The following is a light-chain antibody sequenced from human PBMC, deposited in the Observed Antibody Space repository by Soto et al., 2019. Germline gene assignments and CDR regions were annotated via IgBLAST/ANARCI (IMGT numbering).Light chain of an antibody. J-gene: IGKJ1*01. V-gene: IGKV1-5*01. CDR1: QTISSW. CDR3: QQYVSSPRT. Sequence: DIQMTQSPSTLSGSVGDRVTITCRASQTISSWLAWYQQKPGKAPKLLIYDASSLESGVPSRFSGSESGTDFTLTISSLEPEDFAVYYCQQYVSSPRTFGQGTKVDIK. CDR2: DAS.